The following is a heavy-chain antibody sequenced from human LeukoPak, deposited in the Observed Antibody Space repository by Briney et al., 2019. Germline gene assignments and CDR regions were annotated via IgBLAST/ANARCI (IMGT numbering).Heavy chain of an antibody. CDR1: GFTFSNYA. V-gene: IGHV3-23*01. CDR3: ASPPSPYYYGDLFDY. CDR2: ISGSGGST. D-gene: IGHD4-17*01. J-gene: IGHJ4*02. Sequence: EPGGSLRLSCAASGFTFSNYAMSWVRQAPGKGLEWVSAISGSGGSTYYADSVKGRFTISRDNAKKSLYLLMNSLRAEDTAVYYCASPPSPYYYGDLFDYWGQGTLVTVSS.